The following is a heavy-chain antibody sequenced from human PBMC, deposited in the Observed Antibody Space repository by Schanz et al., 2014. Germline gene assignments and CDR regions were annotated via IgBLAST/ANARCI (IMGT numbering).Heavy chain of an antibody. CDR2: ISGSGDDT. J-gene: IGHJ3*01. V-gene: IGHV3-23*01. CDR3: APLDDCGGGCPINDAFDV. D-gene: IGHD2-21*01. Sequence: DVHLMESGGGLVQPGGSLRLSCAGSGFTFSSYAMNWVRQAPGKGLEWVSVISGSGDDTSCADSVKGRFTISRDNSKTTLYLHMNSLRVEDTAVYYCAPLDDCGGGCPINDAFDVWGQGTMVTVSS. CDR1: GFTFSSYA.